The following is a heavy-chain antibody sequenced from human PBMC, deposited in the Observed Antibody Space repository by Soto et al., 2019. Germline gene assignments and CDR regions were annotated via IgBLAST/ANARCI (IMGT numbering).Heavy chain of an antibody. V-gene: IGHV4-59*01. CDR1: GGSISSYY. CDR3: ARFGYNEQWLARVYWYFDL. J-gene: IGHJ2*01. D-gene: IGHD6-19*01. Sequence: QVQLQESGPGLVKPSETLSLTCTVSGGSISSYYWSWIRQPPGKGLEWIGYIYYSGSTNYNPSLMSRVTISVDTSKNQFSLKLSSVTAADTAVYYCARFGYNEQWLARVYWYFDLWGRGTLVTVSS. CDR2: IYYSGST.